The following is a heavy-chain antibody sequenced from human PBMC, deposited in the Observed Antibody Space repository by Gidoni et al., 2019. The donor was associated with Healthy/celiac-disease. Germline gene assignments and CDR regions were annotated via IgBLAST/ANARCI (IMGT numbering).Heavy chain of an antibody. J-gene: IGHJ4*02. D-gene: IGHD3-16*01. CDR2: IYWDDDK. V-gene: IGHV2-5*02. CDR3: AYRASQTWGDY. Sequence: QITLKESGPPLVQPTQTLTLTCTFSGFSLSTRGVGVGWIRQPPGKALEWLALIYWDDDKRYSPSLKSRLTITKDTSKNQVVLTRTNMDPVDTATYYCAYRASQTWGDYWGQGTLVTVSS. CDR1: GFSLSTRGVG.